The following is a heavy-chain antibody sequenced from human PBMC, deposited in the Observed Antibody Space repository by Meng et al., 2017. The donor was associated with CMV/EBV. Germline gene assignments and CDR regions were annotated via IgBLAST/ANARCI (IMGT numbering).Heavy chain of an antibody. J-gene: IGHJ4*02. CDR1: GGSISSGDYY. CDR3: ARTGEYPTFDS. CDR2: IYYSWST. V-gene: IGHV4-30-4*08. Sequence: QWQLQDAGAALVKTSQTLSPSCTFSGGSISSGDYYCSWIRQPPWKGLGWIGYIYYSWSTYYNPSLKRRVTISVDTSKNQYSLKLSSVTAAHTAVYYCARTGEYPTFDSWGQGTLVTVSS. D-gene: IGHD2/OR15-2a*01.